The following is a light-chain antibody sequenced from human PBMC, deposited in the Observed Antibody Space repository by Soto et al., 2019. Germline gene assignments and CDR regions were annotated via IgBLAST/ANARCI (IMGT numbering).Light chain of an antibody. CDR2: AAS. Sequence: DIQMTQSPSSLSASVGDRVNMTCRASRSISRYLSWYQQKPGKAPNLLIYAASSLQSGVPSRFSGAGSGTDFTLTIGNLHPEDFAIYYCKQSYSTQWTFGQGTKVEIK. CDR3: KQSYSTQWT. CDR1: RSISRY. J-gene: IGKJ1*01. V-gene: IGKV1-39*01.